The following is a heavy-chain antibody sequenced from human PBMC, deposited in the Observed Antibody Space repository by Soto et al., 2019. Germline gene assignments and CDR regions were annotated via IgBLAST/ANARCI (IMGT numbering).Heavy chain of an antibody. CDR2: IIPIFGTA. V-gene: IGHV1-69*12. CDR1: GGTFSSYA. J-gene: IGHJ5*02. Sequence: QVQLVQSGAEVKKPGSSVKVSCKASGGTFSSYAISWVRQAPGQGLEWMGGIIPIFGTANYAQKFQGRVTITADESTITAYMELSSLRSEVTAVYYCARDIPMVPRRNWFDPWGQGTLVTVSS. D-gene: IGHD3-10*01. CDR3: ARDIPMVPRRNWFDP.